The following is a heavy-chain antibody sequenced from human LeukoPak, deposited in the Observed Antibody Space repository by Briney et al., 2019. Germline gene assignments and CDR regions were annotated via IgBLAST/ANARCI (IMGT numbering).Heavy chain of an antibody. D-gene: IGHD3-10*01. Sequence: GGSLRLSCGASGFSLSGSWMHWVRQAPGKGLMWVSQSKYDGSTKSYAASVRGRFTISRDNAKNTLYLHMDSLRAEDTAVYYCARSDYFHNWGQGTMVVVSA. CDR3: ARSDYFHN. CDR2: SKYDGSTK. J-gene: IGHJ3*01. V-gene: IGHV3-74*01. CDR1: GFSLSGSW.